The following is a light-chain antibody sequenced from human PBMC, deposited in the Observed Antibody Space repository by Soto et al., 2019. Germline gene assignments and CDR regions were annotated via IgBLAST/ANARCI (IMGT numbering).Light chain of an antibody. Sequence: DIQMTQSPSSLSASVGDKVTITCRASQGISNYLAWYQQKPGKVPTLLIYSASTLQSGVPSRFSGSGSGTAFTLTISSLQPEDVATYYCQRHDSAPWTFGQGTKVEIK. V-gene: IGKV1-27*01. CDR2: SAS. CDR1: QGISNY. CDR3: QRHDSAPWT. J-gene: IGKJ1*01.